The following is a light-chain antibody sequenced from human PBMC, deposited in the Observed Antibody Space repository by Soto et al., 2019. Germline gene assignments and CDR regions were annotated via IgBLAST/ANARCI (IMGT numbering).Light chain of an antibody. CDR2: GAS. V-gene: IGKV3-15*01. CDR3: QQYNNWPRT. Sequence: EIVMTQSPATLSASPGERATLSCRATQSVSSDLAWYHQKPGQAPRLLIYGASTRATGIPARFSGSGSGTEFTLTINSLQSEEFAVYYCQQYNNWPRTFGQGTKVEIK. CDR1: QSVSSD. J-gene: IGKJ1*01.